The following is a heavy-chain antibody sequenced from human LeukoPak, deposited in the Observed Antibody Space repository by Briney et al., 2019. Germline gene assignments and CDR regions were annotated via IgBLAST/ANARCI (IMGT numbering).Heavy chain of an antibody. CDR1: GGSISSYY. V-gene: IGHV4-59*01. Sequence: SETLSLTCTVSGGSISSYYWSWIRQPPGKGLEWIGYIYYSGSTNYNPSLKSRVTISVDTSKNLFSLKLRSVTAADTAVYYCARVTGYMIEGYFDYWGQGTLVTVSS. D-gene: IGHD3-22*01. CDR2: IYYSGST. CDR3: ARVTGYMIEGYFDY. J-gene: IGHJ4*02.